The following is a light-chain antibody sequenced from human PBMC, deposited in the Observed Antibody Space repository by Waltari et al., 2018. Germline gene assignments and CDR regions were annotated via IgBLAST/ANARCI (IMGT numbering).Light chain of an antibody. J-gene: IGLJ2*01. CDR2: DVT. CDR3: SSYRSTISVV. Sequence: QSALTQPASVSGSPGQSITISCTGTRSDIGGYNYVPWYQQHPGKAPKLIIFDVTNRPSGVSDRFSGSKSGNTASLTISALQAEDEGDYYCSSYRSTISVVFGGGTKVTVL. CDR1: RSDIGGYNY. V-gene: IGLV2-14*03.